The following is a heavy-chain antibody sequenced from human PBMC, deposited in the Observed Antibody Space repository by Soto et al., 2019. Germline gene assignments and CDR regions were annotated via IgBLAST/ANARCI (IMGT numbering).Heavy chain of an antibody. CDR3: ARVLPPSSC. CDR2: ISSGSSTI. J-gene: IGHJ4*02. CDR1: GFTFTSYT. Sequence: GGSLRLSCAASGFTFTSYTMNWVRQAPGKGLEWVSYISSGSSTIYYADSVKGRFTISRDNAKNSLYLQMNSLRAEDTAVYYCARVLPPSSCWGQGTLVTVSS. V-gene: IGHV3-48*01. D-gene: IGHD6-6*01.